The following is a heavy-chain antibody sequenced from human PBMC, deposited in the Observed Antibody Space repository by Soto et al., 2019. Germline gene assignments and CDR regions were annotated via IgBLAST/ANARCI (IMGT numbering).Heavy chain of an antibody. Sequence: PGESLKISCKGSGYSFTSYWSGWVRQMPGKGLEWMGMNYPGDSDTRYSPSFQGQVTISADKPISTAYLQWSSLKASDTAMYYCARQIYDSDTGPNFQYYFDSWGQGTLVTVS. V-gene: IGHV5-51*01. D-gene: IGHD3-22*01. J-gene: IGHJ4*02. CDR3: ARQIYDSDTGPNFQYYFDS. CDR2: NYPGDSDT. CDR1: GYSFTSYW.